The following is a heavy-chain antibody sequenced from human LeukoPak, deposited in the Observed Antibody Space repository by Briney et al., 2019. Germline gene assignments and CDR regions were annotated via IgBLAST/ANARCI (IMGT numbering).Heavy chain of an antibody. CDR3: ARDFYPDY. CDR2: ISSSGGTI. J-gene: IGHJ4*02. V-gene: IGHV3-48*03. D-gene: IGHD3-3*01. CDR1: GFTFSSYE. Sequence: PGGSLRLSCAASGFTFSSYEMNWVRQAPGKGLEWVSYISSSGGTIYYADSVKGRFTISRDNAKNSLYLQMNSLGAEDTAVYYCARDFYPDYWGQGTLVTVSS.